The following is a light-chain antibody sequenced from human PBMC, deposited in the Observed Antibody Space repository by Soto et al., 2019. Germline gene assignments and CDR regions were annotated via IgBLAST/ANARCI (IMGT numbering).Light chain of an antibody. CDR2: GSS. Sequence: ELVLTQSPGTLSLSPGETATLSCRASQTIGSTYLAWYQQKPGQAPRLLIFGSSNRATGIPDRFSGSGSGTDFTLSISRLEPEDFAVYYGQQYASSPLLTFGGGTKVDIK. CDR3: QQYASSPLLT. CDR1: QTIGSTY. J-gene: IGKJ4*01. V-gene: IGKV3-20*01.